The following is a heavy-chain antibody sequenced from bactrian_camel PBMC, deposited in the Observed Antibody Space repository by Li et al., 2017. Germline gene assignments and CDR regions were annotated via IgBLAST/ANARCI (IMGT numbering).Heavy chain of an antibody. CDR3: VNGASDVGYNY. CDR1: GFTFSSYW. V-gene: IGHV3S1*01. D-gene: IGHD5*01. Sequence: VQLVESGGGLVQPGGSLRLSCAASGFTFSSYWMYWVRQAPGKGLEWLSGINTGGGTTYYADSVKGRLTISSDHAKNTLYLQLNSLKTEDTAMYYCVNGASDVGYNYWGQGTQVTVS. CDR2: INTGGGTT. J-gene: IGHJ4*01.